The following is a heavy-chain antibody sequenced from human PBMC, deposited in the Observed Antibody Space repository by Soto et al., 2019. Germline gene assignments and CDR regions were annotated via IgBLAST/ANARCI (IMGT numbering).Heavy chain of an antibody. Sequence: GSLRLSCAASGFTFSSYSMNWVRQAPGKGLEWVSSISSTGSYIYYADSVKGRFTISRDNAKNSLYLQMNSLRADDTAVYYCARNDILTGPPGYWGQGTLVTVSS. CDR3: ARNDILTGPPGY. V-gene: IGHV3-21*01. CDR1: GFTFSSYS. J-gene: IGHJ4*02. CDR2: ISSTGSYI. D-gene: IGHD3-9*01.